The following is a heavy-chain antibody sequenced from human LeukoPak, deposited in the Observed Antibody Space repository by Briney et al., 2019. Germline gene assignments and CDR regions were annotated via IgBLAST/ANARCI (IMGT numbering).Heavy chain of an antibody. Sequence: GSLRLSCAASGFTFSTYAMSRVRQAPGKGLEWIGSIYYSGSTYYNPSLKSRVTISVDTSKNQFSLKLSSVTAADTAVYYCARRGNRFGELDFDYWGQGTLVTVSS. CDR1: GFTFSTYA. D-gene: IGHD3-10*01. CDR2: IYYSGST. V-gene: IGHV4-39*01. J-gene: IGHJ4*02. CDR3: ARRGNRFGELDFDY.